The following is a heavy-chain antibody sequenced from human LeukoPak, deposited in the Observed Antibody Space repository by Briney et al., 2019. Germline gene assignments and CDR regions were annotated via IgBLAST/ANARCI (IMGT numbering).Heavy chain of an antibody. V-gene: IGHV3-23*01. Sequence: GGSLRLSCAASGFTFSSYAMSWVRQAPGEGLEWVSAISGSGGNTYYADSVKGRFTISRDSSKNTLYLQMNSLRAEDTAVYYCVKGDGYSSSRPDYWGQGTLVTVSS. CDR1: GFTFSSYA. D-gene: IGHD6-13*01. CDR2: ISGSGGNT. CDR3: VKGDGYSSSRPDY. J-gene: IGHJ4*02.